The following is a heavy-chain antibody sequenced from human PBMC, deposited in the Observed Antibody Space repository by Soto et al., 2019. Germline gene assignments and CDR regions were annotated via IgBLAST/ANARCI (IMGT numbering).Heavy chain of an antibody. J-gene: IGHJ3*02. Sequence: EVQLLESGGGLVQPGGSLRLSCAASGFTFSSYAMSWVRQAPGKGLEWVSAISGSGGSTYYADSVKGRFTISRDNSKNTLYLRMNSLRAEDTAVYYCAKIPHSSSWYLDAFGIWGQGTMVTVSS. CDR3: AKIPHSSSWYLDAFGI. V-gene: IGHV3-23*01. D-gene: IGHD6-13*01. CDR1: GFTFSSYA. CDR2: ISGSGGST.